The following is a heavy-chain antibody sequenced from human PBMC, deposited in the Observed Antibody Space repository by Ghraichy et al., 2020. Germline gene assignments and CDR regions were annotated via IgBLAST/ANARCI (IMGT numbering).Heavy chain of an antibody. CDR1: GFTFSNAW. V-gene: IGHV3-15*01. J-gene: IGHJ4*02. Sequence: GSLRLSCAASGFTFSNAWMTWVRQAPGKGLEWVGRIKSKTDGGTTDYAAPVKGRFTMSRDDSKNTLYLQMNSLKTEDTAVYYCTTDEPPRWLQLWRLGTFDYWGQGTLVTVSS. CDR3: TTDEPPRWLQLWRLGTFDY. CDR2: IKSKTDGGTT. D-gene: IGHD5-24*01.